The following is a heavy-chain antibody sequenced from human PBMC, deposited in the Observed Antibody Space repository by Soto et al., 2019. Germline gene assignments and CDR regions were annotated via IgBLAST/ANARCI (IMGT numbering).Heavy chain of an antibody. CDR3: ARPLYPTYYFDY. CDR1: GGSFSGYY. Sequence: QVQLQQWGAGLLKPSETLSLTCAVYGGSFSGYYWSWIRQPPGKGLEWIGEINHSGSTNYNPSLKSRVTISVDTSKNQFSLKLSSVTAADTAVYYCARPLYPTYYFDYWGQGTLVTVSS. V-gene: IGHV4-34*01. CDR2: INHSGST. D-gene: IGHD3-16*01. J-gene: IGHJ4*02.